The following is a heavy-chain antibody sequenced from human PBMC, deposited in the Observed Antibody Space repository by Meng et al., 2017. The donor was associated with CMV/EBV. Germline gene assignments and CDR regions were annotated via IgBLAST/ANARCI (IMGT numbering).Heavy chain of an antibody. D-gene: IGHD3-3*01. CDR3: ARAGDYDFWSGYYGMDV. Sequence: GGSLRLSCAASGFTFSSYWIGWVRQMPGKGLEWMGIIYPGDSDTRYSPSFQGQVTISADKSISTAYLQWSSLKASDTAMYYCARAGDYDFWSGYYGMDVWGQGTTVTVSS. V-gene: IGHV5-51*01. CDR2: IYPGDSDT. J-gene: IGHJ6*02. CDR1: GFTFSSYW.